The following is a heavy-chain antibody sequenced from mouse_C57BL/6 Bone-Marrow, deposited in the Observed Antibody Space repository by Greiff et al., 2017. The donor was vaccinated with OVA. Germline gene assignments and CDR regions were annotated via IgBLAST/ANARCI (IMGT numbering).Heavy chain of an antibody. V-gene: IGHV5-16*01. CDR3: ARDDYDGDYYAMDY. Sequence: EVHLVESEGGLVQPGSSMKLSCTASGFTFSDYYMAWVRQVPEKGLEWVANINYDGSSTYYLDSLKSRFIISRDNAKNILYLQMSSLKSEDTATYYCARDDYDGDYYAMDYWGQGTSVTVSS. D-gene: IGHD2-4*01. CDR1: GFTFSDYY. J-gene: IGHJ4*01. CDR2: INYDGSST.